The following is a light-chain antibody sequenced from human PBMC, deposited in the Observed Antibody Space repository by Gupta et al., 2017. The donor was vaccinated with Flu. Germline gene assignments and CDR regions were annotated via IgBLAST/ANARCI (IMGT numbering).Light chain of an antibody. J-gene: IGLJ2*01. CDR2: DVS. V-gene: IGLV2-11*01. CDR1: SSDVGGYTY. Sequence: QSALTQPRSVSGSPGQSVTISCTGTSSDVGGYTYVSWYQQHPGKAPKLMIYDVSKRPSGVPDRFSGSKSGNTASLTISGLHAEDEADYYCCSYAGYYTLVFGGGTKLTVL. CDR3: CSYAGYYTLV.